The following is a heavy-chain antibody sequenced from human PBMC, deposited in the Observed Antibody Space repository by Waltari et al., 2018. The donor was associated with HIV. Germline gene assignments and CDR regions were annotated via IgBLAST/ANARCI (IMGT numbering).Heavy chain of an antibody. J-gene: IGHJ6*02. CDR3: ARMKRSYGSGQARYFYFGMDV. D-gene: IGHD3-10*01. Sequence: EVQLVESGGGLVQPGGSLRLSCAASGFSVSDNYMSWVRLAQGKGIEWFPFLYNKGRTQYIDSVKGRLTIFRDNSKNALYLQMNSLRVDDTAVYYCARMKRSYGSGQARYFYFGMDVWGQGTTVIVSS. V-gene: IGHV3-53*01. CDR1: GFSVSDNY. CDR2: LYNKGRT.